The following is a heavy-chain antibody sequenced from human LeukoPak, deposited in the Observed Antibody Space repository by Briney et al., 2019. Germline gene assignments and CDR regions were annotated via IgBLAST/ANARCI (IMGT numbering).Heavy chain of an antibody. J-gene: IGHJ4*02. D-gene: IGHD2-8*01. V-gene: IGHV1-2*02. CDR3: ARAPWGDRVSLFDY. CDR1: GYTFTGYY. CDR2: INPNSGGT. Sequence: GASVKVSCKASGYTFTGYYMHWVRLAPGQGLEWMGWINPNSGGTNYAQKFRGRVTMTRDTSISTAYMELSRLRFDDTAMYYCARAPWGDRVSLFDYWGQGTLVTVSS.